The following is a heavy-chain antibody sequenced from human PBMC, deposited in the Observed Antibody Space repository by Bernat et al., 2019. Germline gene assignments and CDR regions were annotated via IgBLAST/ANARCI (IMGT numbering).Heavy chain of an antibody. CDR3: ARMSYSSSSYYFDY. CDR2: IDWDDDK. V-gene: IGHV2-70*04. D-gene: IGHD6-6*01. CDR1: GFSLTTSGMC. J-gene: IGHJ4*02. Sequence: QVTLKESGPALVKPTQTLTLTCTFSGFSLTTSGMCVSWIRQPPGKALEWLARIDWDDDKFYSTSLKTRLTISKDTSKNQVVLTMTNMDPVDTATYDCARMSYSSSSYYFDYWGQGTLVTVSS.